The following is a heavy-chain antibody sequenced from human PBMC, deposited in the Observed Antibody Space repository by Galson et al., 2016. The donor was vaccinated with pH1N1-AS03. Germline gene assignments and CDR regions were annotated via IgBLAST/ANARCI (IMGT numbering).Heavy chain of an antibody. V-gene: IGHV3-48*03. CDR3: ARDPTYATSGYYYPHFDS. Sequence: SLRLSCAASGFTFSNYEMNWVRQAPGKGLEWVSYISNSGTTVHYADSVKGRFTISRDNAKNSLYLQLSSLRAEDTAVYDCARDPTYATSGYYYPHFDSWGQGTLVTVSS. CDR2: ISNSGTTV. CDR1: GFTFSNYE. J-gene: IGHJ5*01. D-gene: IGHD3-22*01.